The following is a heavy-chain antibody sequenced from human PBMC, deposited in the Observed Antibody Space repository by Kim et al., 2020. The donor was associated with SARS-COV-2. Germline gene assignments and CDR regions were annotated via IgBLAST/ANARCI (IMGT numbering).Heavy chain of an antibody. J-gene: IGHJ4*02. D-gene: IGHD3-3*01. V-gene: IGHV3-43*01. CDR3: AKALSYYDFWSGYLYYFDY. Sequence: DRFTISRDNSKNSLYLQMNSLRTEDTALYYCAKALSYYDFWSGYLYYFDYWGQGTLVTVSS.